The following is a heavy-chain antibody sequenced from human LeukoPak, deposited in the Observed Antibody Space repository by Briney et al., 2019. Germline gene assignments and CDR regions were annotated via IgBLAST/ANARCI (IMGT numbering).Heavy chain of an antibody. CDR1: GFTVSSNY. Sequence: GGSLRLSCAASGFTVSSNYMSWVRQAPGKGLEWVSGIYSGGSTYYADSAKGRFTTSRHNSKNTLYLQMNSLRAEDTAVYYCARVERLAYFDYWGPGTLVTAAS. CDR2: IYSGGST. V-gene: IGHV3-53*04. D-gene: IGHD1-1*01. J-gene: IGHJ4*02. CDR3: ARVERLAYFDY.